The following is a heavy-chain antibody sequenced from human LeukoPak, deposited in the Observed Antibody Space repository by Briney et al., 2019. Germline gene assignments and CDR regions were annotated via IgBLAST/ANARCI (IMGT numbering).Heavy chain of an antibody. CDR2: TYYKSKWYH. V-gene: IGHV6-1*01. CDR3: ARDGREAETGYSSSCTPFDY. D-gene: IGHD6-13*01. CDR1: GDSVSSNSAA. Sequence: SQTLSLTCAISGDSVSSNSAAGNWIRQSPSRGLEWLGRTYYKSKWYHDYAVSVKSRITINPATSKNQFSLQLHPVTPEDTAVYYCARDGREAETGYSSSCTPFDYWGQGTLVTVSS. J-gene: IGHJ4*02.